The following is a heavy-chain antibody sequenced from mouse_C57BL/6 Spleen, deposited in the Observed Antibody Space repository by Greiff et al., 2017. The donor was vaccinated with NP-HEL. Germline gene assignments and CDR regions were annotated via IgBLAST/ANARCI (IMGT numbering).Heavy chain of an antibody. V-gene: IGHV1-54*01. J-gene: IGHJ4*01. Sequence: QVQLQQPGAELVRPGTSVKVSCKASGYAFTNYLIEWVKQRPGQGLEWIGVINPASGGTNYNEKFKGKATLTADKSSSTAYMQLSSLTSEDSAVSFCARMGDYDRGHYYAMDYWGHGPSATVPS. CDR2: INPASGGT. CDR3: ARMGDYDRGHYYAMDY. CDR1: GYAFTNYL. D-gene: IGHD2-4*01.